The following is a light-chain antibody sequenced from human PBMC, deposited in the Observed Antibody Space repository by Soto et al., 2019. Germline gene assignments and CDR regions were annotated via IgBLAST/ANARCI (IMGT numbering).Light chain of an antibody. CDR3: CSFVRSNALV. CDR2: EVT. Sequence: QSALTQPPSASGFPGQSVTISCTGTSSDVGYYDYVSWYQQHPGKAPKLVIYEVTKRPSGVPDRVSASKSGNTASLTISALQAEDEADYYCCSFVRSNALVFGGGTKVTVL. V-gene: IGLV2-8*01. J-gene: IGLJ2*01. CDR1: SSDVGYYDY.